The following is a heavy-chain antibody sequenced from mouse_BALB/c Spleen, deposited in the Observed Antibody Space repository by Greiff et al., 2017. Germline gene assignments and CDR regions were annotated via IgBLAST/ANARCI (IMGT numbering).Heavy chain of an antibody. V-gene: IGHV14-1*02. Sequence: EVKLMESGAELVRPGALVKLSCKASGFNIKDYYMHWVKQRPEQGLEWIGWIDPENGNTIYDPKFQGKASITADTSSNTAYLQLSSLTSEDTAVYYCARRQLGLPFAYWGQGTLVTVSA. CDR3: ARRQLGLPFAY. CDR1: GFNIKDYY. D-gene: IGHD3-1*01. CDR2: IDPENGNT. J-gene: IGHJ3*01.